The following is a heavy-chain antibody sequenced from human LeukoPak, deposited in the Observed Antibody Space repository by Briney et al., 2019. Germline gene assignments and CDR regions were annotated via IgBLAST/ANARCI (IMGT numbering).Heavy chain of an antibody. CDR2: ISGNGGST. D-gene: IGHD6-6*01. Sequence: QSGGSLRLSCAASGFIFSNYAMSWVRQTPGKGLEWVSGISGNGGSTSYADSVKGRFTISRDNSKNTLYVQMNSLRAGDTAVYYCAKLVTGRPSGYMDVWGKGTTATVSS. V-gene: IGHV3-23*01. J-gene: IGHJ6*03. CDR3: AKLVTGRPSGYMDV. CDR1: GFIFSNYA.